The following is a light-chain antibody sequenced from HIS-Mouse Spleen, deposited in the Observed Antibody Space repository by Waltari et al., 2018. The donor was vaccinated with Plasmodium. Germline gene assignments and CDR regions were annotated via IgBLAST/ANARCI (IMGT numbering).Light chain of an antibody. CDR2: GAS. CDR3: QQYNNWSFT. CDR1: QSVSSN. V-gene: IGKV3-15*01. Sequence: EIVMTQSPATLSVSPGERATLSCRASQSVSSNLAWYQQKPGKAPRLLIYGASTRAPGIPARFSGSGSGTEFTLTISSLQSEDFAVYYCQQYNNWSFTFGPGTKVDIK. J-gene: IGKJ3*01.